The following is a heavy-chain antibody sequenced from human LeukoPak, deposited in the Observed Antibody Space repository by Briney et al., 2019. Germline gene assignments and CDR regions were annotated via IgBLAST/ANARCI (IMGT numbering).Heavy chain of an antibody. Sequence: GGSLTLSCAASGFTFSSYEMNWVRQAPGKGLEWVSYISSSGSTIYYADSVKGRFTISRDNAKNSLYLQMNSLRAEDTAVYYCARGQYSGYYYFDYWGQGTLVTVSS. CDR2: ISSSGSTI. J-gene: IGHJ4*02. CDR3: ARGQYSGYYYFDY. V-gene: IGHV3-48*03. CDR1: GFTFSSYE. D-gene: IGHD3-22*01.